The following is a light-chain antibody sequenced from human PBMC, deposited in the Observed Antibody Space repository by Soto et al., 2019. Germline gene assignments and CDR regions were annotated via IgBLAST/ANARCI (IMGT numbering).Light chain of an antibody. J-gene: IGKJ4*01. Sequence: EIVLTQSPGTLSLSPGERATLSCRASQSVSSSYLAWYQQKPCQAPRLLIYGASSRATGIPDRFSGSGSGTDFTLTISRLEPEDFAVYYCQQYDSSPPLTFGGGTKVDIK. CDR1: QSVSSSY. CDR3: QQYDSSPPLT. CDR2: GAS. V-gene: IGKV3-20*01.